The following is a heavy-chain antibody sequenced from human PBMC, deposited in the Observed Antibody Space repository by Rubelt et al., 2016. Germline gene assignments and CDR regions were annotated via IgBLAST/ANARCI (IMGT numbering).Heavy chain of an antibody. CDR2: IYWDADK. D-gene: IGHD6-19*01. J-gene: IGHJ4*02. CDR3: AHIVWDSTRWYGTHYDY. CDR1: GFSLSTSGEG. V-gene: IGHV2-5*02. Sequence: QITLEESGPALVKPTQALALTCTFSGFSLSTSGEGVVWIRQPPGKDLEWLAVIYWDADKRYSPSLKSRLTVTTDTSRNQVVLKETNMDPMETATYYCAHIVWDSTRWYGTHYDYWGRGTPVTVSS.